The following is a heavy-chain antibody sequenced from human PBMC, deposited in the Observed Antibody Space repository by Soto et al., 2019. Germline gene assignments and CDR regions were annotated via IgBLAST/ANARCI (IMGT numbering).Heavy chain of an antibody. CDR2: IYYSGST. CDR3: ARQRQWLVRLGMDV. J-gene: IGHJ6*02. Sequence: SETLSITCTVSGGSISSSSYYWGWIRQPPGKGIEWIGSIYYSGSTYYNQSHKSQVTISVDTSKNQITLKMRSVTAADTSVYYCARQRQWLVRLGMDVWGQGTTVTVSS. CDR1: GGSISSSSYY. D-gene: IGHD6-19*01. V-gene: IGHV4-39*01.